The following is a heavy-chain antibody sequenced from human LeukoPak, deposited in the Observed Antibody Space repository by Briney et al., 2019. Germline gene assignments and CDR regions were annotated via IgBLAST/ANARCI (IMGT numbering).Heavy chain of an antibody. CDR1: GGSISSSSYY. CDR3: AGIMDYGDYDHVY. Sequence: SETLSLTCTVSGGSISSSSYYWGWVRQPPGNGLEWVGSIYYSESTYYNPSLKSRVTISVDTSKNQFSLKLSSVTAADTAVYYCAGIMDYGDYDHVYWGQGTLVTVSS. CDR2: IYYSEST. J-gene: IGHJ4*02. V-gene: IGHV4-39*01. D-gene: IGHD4-17*01.